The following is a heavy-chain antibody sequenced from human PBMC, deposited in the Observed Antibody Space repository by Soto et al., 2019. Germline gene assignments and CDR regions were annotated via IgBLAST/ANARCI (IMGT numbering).Heavy chain of an antibody. CDR3: AKGSQRNYGDPFDY. V-gene: IGHV3-23*01. CDR2: ISGRGAST. D-gene: IGHD4-17*01. J-gene: IGHJ4*01. CDR1: GFTFSSNA. Sequence: GGSLRLSCSVSGFTFSSNAMSWVRQSPGKGLEWVSGISGRGASTYYADTVKGRFTISRDNSKNTVNLQLNSLRAEDTVVYYCAKGSQRNYGDPFDYWGQGTMVTVSS.